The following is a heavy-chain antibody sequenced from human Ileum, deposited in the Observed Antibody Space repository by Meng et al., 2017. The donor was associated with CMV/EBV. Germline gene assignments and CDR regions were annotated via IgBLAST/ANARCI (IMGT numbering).Heavy chain of an antibody. D-gene: IGHD1-26*01. CDR1: GFTFRNAW. CDR2: ITSEGAGGTI. J-gene: IGHJ4*02. V-gene: IGHV3-15*01. Sequence: SGFTFRNAWRTWVRQAPGKGLEWVGRITSEGAGGTIDYAAPVEGRFTISRDDSKNTLYLQMNSLKTEDTAVYYCTKGGPLGSYFDYWGQGAPVTVSS. CDR3: TKGGPLGSYFDY.